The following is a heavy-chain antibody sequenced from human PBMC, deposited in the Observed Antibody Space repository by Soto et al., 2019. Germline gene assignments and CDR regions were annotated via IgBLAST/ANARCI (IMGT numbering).Heavy chain of an antibody. CDR1: GFTFSSYA. CDR2: ISYDGSNK. J-gene: IGHJ5*02. D-gene: IGHD4-4*01. CDR3: ARDPTNDYSSYSPNNWFDP. V-gene: IGHV3-30-3*01. Sequence: QVQLVESGGGVVQPGRSLRLSCAASGFTFSSYAMHWVRQAPGKGLEWVAVISYDGSNKYYADSVKGRFTISRDNSKNTLYLQMNSLRAEDTAVYYCARDPTNDYSSYSPNNWFDPWGQGTLVTVSS.